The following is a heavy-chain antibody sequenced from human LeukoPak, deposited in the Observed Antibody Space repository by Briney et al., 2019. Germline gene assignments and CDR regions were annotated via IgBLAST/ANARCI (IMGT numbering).Heavy chain of an antibody. CDR2: IWYDGSDK. V-gene: IGHV3-33*06. D-gene: IGHD6-13*01. CDR3: AKHQTAFGIAADGSLIGY. CDR1: GFTFSSYG. Sequence: PGGSLRLSCAASGFTFSSYGMHWVRQAPGKGLEWVAVIWYDGSDKYYADSAKGRFTISRDNSRNTLYLQMNSLRAEDTAVYYCAKHQTAFGIAADGSLIGYWGQGTLVTVSS. J-gene: IGHJ4*02.